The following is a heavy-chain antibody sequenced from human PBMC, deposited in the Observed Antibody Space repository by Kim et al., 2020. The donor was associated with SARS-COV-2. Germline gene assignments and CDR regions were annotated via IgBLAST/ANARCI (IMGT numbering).Heavy chain of an antibody. V-gene: IGHV1-2*06. CDR3: ARVKSVKRGIAARRDVAFDI. D-gene: IGHD6-6*01. Sequence: ASVKVSCKASGYTFTGYYMHWVRQAPGQGLEWMGRINPNSGGTNYAQKFQGRVTMTRDTSISTAYMELSRLRSDDTAVYYCARVKSVKRGIAARRDVAFDIWGQGTMVTVSS. CDR2: INPNSGGT. J-gene: IGHJ3*02. CDR1: GYTFTGYY.